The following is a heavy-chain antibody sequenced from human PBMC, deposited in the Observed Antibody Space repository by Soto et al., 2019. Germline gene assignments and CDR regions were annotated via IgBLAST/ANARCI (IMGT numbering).Heavy chain of an antibody. J-gene: IGHJ4*02. CDR1: DGSISSSSYY. Sequence: QLQLQESGPGLVKPSETLSLTCTVSDGSISSSSYYWGWVRQPPGKGLEWIGSIYYSGSTYYNPALKSRVTVSGDTSKNQFSLKLSSVTAADTAVYYCATTVTTILYFDYWGQGIRVTVSS. D-gene: IGHD4-17*01. CDR2: IYYSGST. CDR3: ATTVTTILYFDY. V-gene: IGHV4-39*01.